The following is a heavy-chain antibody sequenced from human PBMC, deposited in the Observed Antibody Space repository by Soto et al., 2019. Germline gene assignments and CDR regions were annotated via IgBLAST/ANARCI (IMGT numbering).Heavy chain of an antibody. D-gene: IGHD1-26*01. CDR1: GFSFSNYE. J-gene: IGHJ4*02. CDR2: ISSSSRTI. CDR3: ASEESFVDY. Sequence: EVQLVESGGGLVQPGGSLRLSCAASGFSFSNYEMNWVRQAPGKGLEWVSYISSSSRTIYYADSVRGRFTISRDNAKNSVYLQMNSLRAEDTAVYYCASEESFVDYWGQGTLVTVAS. V-gene: IGHV3-48*03.